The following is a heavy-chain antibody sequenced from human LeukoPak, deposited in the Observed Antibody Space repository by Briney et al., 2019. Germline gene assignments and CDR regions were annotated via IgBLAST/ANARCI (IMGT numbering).Heavy chain of an antibody. CDR1: GFTFSGYW. Sequence: PGGSLRLSCAASGFTFSGYWMHWVRQAPGKGLVWVSRINKDGSYTSYADSVKGRFTISRDNAKNTLYVQMNSLRAEDTAVYYCARMGHDILVPSGMDVWGQGTTVTVSS. J-gene: IGHJ6*02. CDR3: ARMGHDILVPSGMDV. D-gene: IGHD1-1*01. V-gene: IGHV3-74*01. CDR2: INKDGSYT.